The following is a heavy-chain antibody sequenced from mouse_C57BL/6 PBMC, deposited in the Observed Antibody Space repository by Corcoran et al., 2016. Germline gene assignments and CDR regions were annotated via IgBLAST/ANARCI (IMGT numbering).Heavy chain of an antibody. V-gene: IGHV9-3*01. CDR3: ARRAGDWYFDV. CDR2: INTYSGVP. CDR1: GYTFTTYG. D-gene: IGHD3-3*01. J-gene: IGHJ1*03. Sequence: QIQLVQSGPELKKPGETVKISCKASGYTFTTYGMSWVKQAPGKGLKWMGWINTYSGVPTYADDFKGRFAFSLETSVSTAYLQINNLKNEDTATYFCARRAGDWYFDVWGTGTTVTVSS.